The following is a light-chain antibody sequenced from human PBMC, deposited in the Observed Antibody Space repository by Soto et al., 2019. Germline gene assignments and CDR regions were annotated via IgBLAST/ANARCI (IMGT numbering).Light chain of an antibody. V-gene: IGKV3-15*01. CDR2: RTS. CDR3: QQYNNWPRAT. J-gene: IGKJ4*01. CDR1: QSISSN. Sequence: EIVMTQSPATLSVSPGERATLSCRASQSISSNLAWYQQKPGQAPRLLMFRTSSRATGFPARFSGSGSVTEFNLTISSLQSEDFGVYYCQQYNNWPRATFGVGTKVEIK.